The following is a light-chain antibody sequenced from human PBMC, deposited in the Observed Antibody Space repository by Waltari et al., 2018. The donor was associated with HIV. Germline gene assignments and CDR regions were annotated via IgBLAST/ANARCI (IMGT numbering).Light chain of an antibody. Sequence: QSALTQPASVSGSPGQSITISCPGTTSDVGNYNLVSWYQQHPGKAPKLMIFEVNKRPSGVSNRFSGYKSGNTASLTISGLQAEDEADYYCCSYTRTNTFVFGGGTKLTVL. CDR2: EVN. CDR3: CSYTRTNTFV. J-gene: IGLJ2*01. CDR1: TSDVGNYNL. V-gene: IGLV2-23*02.